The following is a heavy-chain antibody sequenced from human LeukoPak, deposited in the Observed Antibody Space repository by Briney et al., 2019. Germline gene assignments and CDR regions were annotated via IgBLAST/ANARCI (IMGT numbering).Heavy chain of an antibody. CDR3: ARVVQNYYDSSGYYFDY. Sequence: ASVKVSFKASGYTFTSYYMHWVRQAPGQGLEWMGIINPSGGSTSYAQKFQGRVTMTRDTSTSTVYMELSSLRSEDTAVYYCARVVQNYYDSSGYYFDYWGQGTLVTVSS. CDR1: GYTFTSYY. D-gene: IGHD3-22*01. CDR2: INPSGGST. J-gene: IGHJ4*02. V-gene: IGHV1-46*01.